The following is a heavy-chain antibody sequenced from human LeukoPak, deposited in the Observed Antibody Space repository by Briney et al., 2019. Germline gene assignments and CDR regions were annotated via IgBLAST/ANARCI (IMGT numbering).Heavy chain of an antibody. CDR2: IIPIFGTA. D-gene: IGHD5-18*01. CDR1: GGTFSSYA. Sequence: SLKVSCKASGGTFSSYAISWVRQAPRQGLEWMGRIIPIFGTANYAQKFQGRVTITTDESTSTAYMELSSLRSEDTAVYYCARMGHGYSLDDAFDIWGQGTMVTVSS. CDR3: ARMGHGYSLDDAFDI. J-gene: IGHJ3*02. V-gene: IGHV1-69*05.